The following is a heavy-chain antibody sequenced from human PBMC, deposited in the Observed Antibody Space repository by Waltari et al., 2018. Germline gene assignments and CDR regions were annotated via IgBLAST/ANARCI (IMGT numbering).Heavy chain of an antibody. CDR2: ISSSSSYI. J-gene: IGHJ3*02. CDR1: GFTFSSYS. D-gene: IGHD1-26*01. Sequence: EVQLVESGGGLVKPGGSLRLSCAASGFTFSSYSMNWVRQAPGKGLEWVSSISSSSSYIYYADSVKGRLTISRDNAKNSLYLQMNSLRAEDTAVYYCARALYSGSYGGGTGGAFDIWGQGTMVTVSS. V-gene: IGHV3-21*01. CDR3: ARALYSGSYGGGTGGAFDI.